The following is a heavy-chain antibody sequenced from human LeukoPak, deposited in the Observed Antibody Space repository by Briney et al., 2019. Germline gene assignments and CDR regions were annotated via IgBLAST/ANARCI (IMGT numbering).Heavy chain of an antibody. CDR1: GYTFTSYG. D-gene: IGHD4-17*01. CDR3: ARGDYGDYHFDS. V-gene: IGHV1-18*01. Sequence: ASVKVSCKASGYTFTSYGIGWVRQAPGQGLEWMGWISPYNGNTNYAQNLQGRVTMTTDTSTSTAYMELRSLRSDDTAVYYCARGDYGDYHFDSWGQGTLVTVSS. J-gene: IGHJ4*02. CDR2: ISPYNGNT.